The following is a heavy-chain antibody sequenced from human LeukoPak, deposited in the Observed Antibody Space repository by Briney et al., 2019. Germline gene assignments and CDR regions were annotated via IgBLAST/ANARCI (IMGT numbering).Heavy chain of an antibody. Sequence: SVKVSCKASGFTFTSSAVQWVRQARGQRLEWIGWIVVGSGNTNYAQKFQERVTITRDMSTSTAYMELSSLRSEDTAVYYCAADAGFRYYYYGMDVWGQGTTVTVSS. V-gene: IGHV1-58*01. CDR1: GFTFTSSA. CDR2: IVVGSGNT. D-gene: IGHD3-10*01. J-gene: IGHJ6*02. CDR3: AADAGFRYYYYGMDV.